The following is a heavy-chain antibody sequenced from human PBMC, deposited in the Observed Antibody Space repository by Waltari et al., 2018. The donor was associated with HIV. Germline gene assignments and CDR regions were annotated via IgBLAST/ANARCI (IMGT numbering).Heavy chain of an antibody. J-gene: IGHJ4*02. Sequence: QIQLVESGGEMKQTGASVKVSCQASGYSFRSYSISWVRPAPGQGLEWMGWISAYNYNTKYAEKFQGRVTMTTDTSTSTAYMELRNLRSDDTAMYYCARVESMLRVVHFDYWGQGTLVTVSS. V-gene: IGHV1-18*04. CDR2: ISAYNYNT. CDR3: ARVESMLRVVHFDY. CDR1: GYSFRSYS. D-gene: IGHD3-16*01.